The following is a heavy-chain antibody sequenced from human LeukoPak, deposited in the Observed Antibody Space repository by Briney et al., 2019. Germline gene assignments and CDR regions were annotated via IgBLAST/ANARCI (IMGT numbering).Heavy chain of an antibody. CDR1: GFTFSSYR. CDR2: INSDGSST. Sequence: GGSLRLSCAASGFTFSSYRMHWVRQAPGKGLVWVSRINSDGSSTSYADSVKGRFTIFRDNAKNTLYLQMNSLRAEDTAVYYCARRSAAKDAFDIWGQGTMVTVSS. J-gene: IGHJ3*02. V-gene: IGHV3-74*01. CDR3: ARRSAAKDAFDI. D-gene: IGHD6-25*01.